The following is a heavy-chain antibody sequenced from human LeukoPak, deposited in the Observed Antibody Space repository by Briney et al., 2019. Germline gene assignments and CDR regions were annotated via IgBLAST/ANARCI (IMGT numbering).Heavy chain of an antibody. V-gene: IGHV1-24*01. Sequence: CAAVQVLCKVSGNILSDLAIRWVRQAPGTGIAWMGGFDPEDGETLYAQKFQGRVTMTEDTSKDTAYMELSSLRSEDTAIYFCANLRGGITCCDAFDVWGQGTVVIVSS. CDR3: ANLRGGITCCDAFDV. D-gene: IGHD3-10*01. CDR1: GNILSDLA. CDR2: FDPEDGET. J-gene: IGHJ3*01.